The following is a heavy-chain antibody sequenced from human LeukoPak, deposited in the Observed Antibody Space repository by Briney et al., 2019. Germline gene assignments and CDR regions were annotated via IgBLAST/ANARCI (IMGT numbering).Heavy chain of an antibody. D-gene: IGHD1-26*01. CDR2: ISWNSGSI. V-gene: IGHV3-9*01. J-gene: IGHJ4*02. Sequence: QAGGSLRLSCAASGFIFDDYAMHWVRQAPGKGLEWVSGISWNSGSIGYADSVKGRFTISRDNARNSLYLQMNSLRAEDTALYYCARWDSGNYYGIGNWGQGTLVTVSS. CDR1: GFIFDDYA. CDR3: ARWDSGNYYGIGN.